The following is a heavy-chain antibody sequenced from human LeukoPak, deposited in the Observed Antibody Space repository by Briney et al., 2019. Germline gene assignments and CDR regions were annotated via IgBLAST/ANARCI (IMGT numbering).Heavy chain of an antibody. CDR1: GYTFPSYS. CDR2: SNPSGAST. Sequence: ASVKVSCKASGYTFPSYSIHWVRQAPGQGLEWMGVSNPSGASTTYAQKFQGRVTMTTDTSTSTAYMELRSLRSDDTAVYYCAIDSSGSGPFDYWGQGTLVTVSS. V-gene: IGHV1-46*01. D-gene: IGHD1-26*01. CDR3: AIDSSGSGPFDY. J-gene: IGHJ4*02.